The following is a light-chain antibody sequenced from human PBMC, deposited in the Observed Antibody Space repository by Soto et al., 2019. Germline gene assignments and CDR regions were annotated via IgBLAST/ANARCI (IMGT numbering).Light chain of an antibody. Sequence: IGLTQSPATLSVSPGERVTLSCRASQSVDINLAWYQQKPGQAPRLLIYGASTRATDMPGRFSGRGSGTEFTLTISILQSEDYAVYYCQQYRNWPRTFGQGTKVDIK. CDR2: GAS. CDR3: QQYRNWPRT. J-gene: IGKJ1*01. CDR1: QSVDIN. V-gene: IGKV3-15*01.